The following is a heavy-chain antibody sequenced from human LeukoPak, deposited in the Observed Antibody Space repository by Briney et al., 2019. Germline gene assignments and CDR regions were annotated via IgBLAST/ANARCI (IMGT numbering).Heavy chain of an antibody. J-gene: IGHJ4*02. Sequence: YPGGSLRLSCAASGFTFSSYDMHWVRQAPGKGLEWVAFIRCDGSNKYYADSVKGRFTISRDNSKNTLYLQMNSLRAEDTAVYYGARADYYDSSFSDCWGQGTLVTVSS. V-gene: IGHV3-30*02. D-gene: IGHD3-22*01. CDR2: IRCDGSNK. CDR1: GFTFSSYD. CDR3: ARADYYDSSFSDC.